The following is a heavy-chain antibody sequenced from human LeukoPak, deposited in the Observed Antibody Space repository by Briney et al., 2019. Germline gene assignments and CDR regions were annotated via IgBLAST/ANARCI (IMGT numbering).Heavy chain of an antibody. CDR1: GVSVSDGRYY. CDR2: KYYSGSA. V-gene: IGHV4-31*03. Sequence: PSQTLSLTCNVSGVSVSDGRYYWTWIRQHPGKGLEWIGYKYYSGSAKYNPSLKSRLTISIDTSKNQFSLQLSSVTAADTATYYCAREIGYSYHIWGQGTLVTVSS. J-gene: IGHJ4*02. D-gene: IGHD5-18*01. CDR3: AREIGYSYHI.